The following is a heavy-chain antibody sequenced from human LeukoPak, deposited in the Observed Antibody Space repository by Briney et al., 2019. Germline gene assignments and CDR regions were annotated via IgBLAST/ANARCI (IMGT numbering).Heavy chain of an antibody. V-gene: IGHV4-39*07. CDR2: IYNSGST. CDR1: GGSISSSNLY. D-gene: IGHD6-19*01. J-gene: IGHJ3*02. Sequence: SETLSLTCSVSGGSISSSNLYWGWIRQPPGKGLEWIANIYNSGSTYYNPSLKSRLTISVDTSKNQFSLWLSSVTAADTAVYYCASYSSGWYNAFDIWGQGTMVTVSS. CDR3: ASYSSGWYNAFDI.